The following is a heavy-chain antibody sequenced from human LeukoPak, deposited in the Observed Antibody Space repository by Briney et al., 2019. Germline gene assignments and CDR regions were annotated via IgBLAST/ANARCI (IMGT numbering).Heavy chain of an antibody. CDR1: GFIFSNYW. V-gene: IGHV3-7*03. J-gene: IGHJ5*02. D-gene: IGHD3-22*01. CDR2: IRQDGSEK. Sequence: GGSLRLSCAASGFIFSNYWMSGVRQAPGKGLEGVANIRQDGSEKHYVDSMKGRFTISRDNAKNSLYLQMNSLRVEDTALYYCARDKYYYDSSGYYYNNWFDPWGQGTLVTVSS. CDR3: ARDKYYYDSSGYYYNNWFDP.